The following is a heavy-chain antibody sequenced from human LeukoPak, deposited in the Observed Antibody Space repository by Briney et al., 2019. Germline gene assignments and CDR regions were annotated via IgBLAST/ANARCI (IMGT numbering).Heavy chain of an antibody. CDR3: ARSAADYYDSSGHMDFDY. D-gene: IGHD3-22*01. Sequence: ASVKVSCKASGYTFTGYYMHWVRQAPGQGLEWMGWINPNSGGTNYAQKFQGRVTMTRDTSISTAYMELSRLRSDDTAVYYCARSAADYYDSSGHMDFDYWGQGTLVTVSS. V-gene: IGHV1-2*02. CDR2: INPNSGGT. CDR1: GYTFTGYY. J-gene: IGHJ4*02.